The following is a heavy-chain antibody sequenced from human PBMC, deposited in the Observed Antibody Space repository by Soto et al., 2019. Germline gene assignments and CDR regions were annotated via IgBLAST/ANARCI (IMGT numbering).Heavy chain of an antibody. J-gene: IGHJ4*02. CDR1: GGSVSSYS. CDR2: INHSGST. D-gene: IGHD6-13*01. Sequence: PSETLSLTCAVSGGSVSSYSWSWIRQPPGKGLEWIGEINHSGSTIYNPSLKSRVTISLDTSENQFSLKVNSVTAADTAFYYCAKGSSWYLGPPFDYWGQGTAVTVSS. V-gene: IGHV4-34*01. CDR3: AKGSSWYLGPPFDY.